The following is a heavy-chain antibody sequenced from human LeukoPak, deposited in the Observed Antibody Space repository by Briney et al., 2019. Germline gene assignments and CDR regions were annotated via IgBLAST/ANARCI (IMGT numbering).Heavy chain of an antibody. CDR3: AKDSAFYYIDV. V-gene: IGHV3-30*02. CDR2: IRYNGNNQ. Sequence: HPGGTLRLSCAAYGFTFSSYGMHWVRQAPGKGLEWVAFIRYNGNNQYYADSVKGRFTISRDNSKNTLYLQMNSLKGDDTAVYYCAKDSAFYYIDVWGKGTTVIISS. D-gene: IGHD3-10*01. J-gene: IGHJ6*03. CDR1: GFTFSSYG.